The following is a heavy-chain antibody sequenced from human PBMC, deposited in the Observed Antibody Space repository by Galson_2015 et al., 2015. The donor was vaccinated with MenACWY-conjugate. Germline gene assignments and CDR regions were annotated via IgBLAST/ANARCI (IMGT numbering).Heavy chain of an antibody. Sequence: SDTLSLTCTVSVGSISSYYWSWIRQLAGEGLEWIGYIYYSASTTYNPSLKSRVTISVDTSKNQFSLKLSSVTAADTAVYYCAVVSAVGDYVWGSNIPNYLIDYWGQGTLVTVSS. CDR2: IYYSAST. V-gene: IGHV4-59*07. CDR3: AVVSAVGDYVWGSNIPNYLIDY. J-gene: IGHJ4*02. D-gene: IGHD3-16*01. CDR1: VGSISSYY.